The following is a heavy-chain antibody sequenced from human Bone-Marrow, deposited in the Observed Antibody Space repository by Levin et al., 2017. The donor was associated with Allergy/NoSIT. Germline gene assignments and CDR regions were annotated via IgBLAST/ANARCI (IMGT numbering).Heavy chain of an antibody. CDR3: ARCRDGRFLEWLLLLEQDEDIRGSNPTRTIFDY. D-gene: IGHD3-3*01. V-gene: IGHV6-1*01. CDR1: GDSVSSNSAA. Sequence: RSSETLSLTCAISGDSVSSNSAAWNWIRQSPSRGLEWLGRTYYRSKWYNDYAVSVKSRITINPDTSKNQFSLQLNSVTPEDTAVYYCARCRDGRFLEWLLLLEQDEDIRGSNPTRTIFDYWGQGTLVTVSS. J-gene: IGHJ4*02. CDR2: TYYRSKWYN.